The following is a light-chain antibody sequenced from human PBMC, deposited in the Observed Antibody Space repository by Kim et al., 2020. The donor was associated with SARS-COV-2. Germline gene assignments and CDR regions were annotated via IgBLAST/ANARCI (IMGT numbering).Light chain of an antibody. CDR2: YDS. J-gene: IGLJ3*02. V-gene: IGLV3-21*04. Sequence: RGKTARITCGGNNIGSKRVHWYQQKPGQAPVLVIYYDSDRPSGIPERFSGSNSGNTATLTISRVEAGDEADYYCQVWDSSSDHPVFGGGTKLTVL. CDR3: QVWDSSSDHPV. CDR1: NIGSKR.